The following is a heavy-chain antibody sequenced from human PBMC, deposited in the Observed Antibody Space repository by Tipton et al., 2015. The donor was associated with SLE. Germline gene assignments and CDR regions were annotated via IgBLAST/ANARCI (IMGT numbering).Heavy chain of an antibody. CDR3: ARDGAARGDFDY. J-gene: IGHJ4*02. CDR2: IYYGGST. CDR1: GGSISSYY. Sequence: TLSLTCTVSGGSISSYYWSWIRQPPGKGLEWIGYIYYGGSTNYNPSLKSRVTISVDTSKNQFSLKLSSVTAADTAVYYCARDGAARGDFDYWGQGTLVTVSS. D-gene: IGHD6-6*01. V-gene: IGHV4-59*12.